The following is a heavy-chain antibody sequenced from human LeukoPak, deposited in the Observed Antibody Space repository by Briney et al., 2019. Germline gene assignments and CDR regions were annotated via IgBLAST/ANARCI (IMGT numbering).Heavy chain of an antibody. J-gene: IGHJ4*02. Sequence: GGSLRLSCAASGFTLSSYWMSWVRQAPGKGLEWVAHIKQDGSEKYYVDSVKGRSSISRDNAKNSLSLQMNSMRAEDTAVYFCARISLIGDYGELGTFDYWGQGTLVTVSS. V-gene: IGHV3-7*01. CDR1: GFTLSSYW. CDR2: IKQDGSEK. D-gene: IGHD4-17*01. CDR3: ARISLIGDYGELGTFDY.